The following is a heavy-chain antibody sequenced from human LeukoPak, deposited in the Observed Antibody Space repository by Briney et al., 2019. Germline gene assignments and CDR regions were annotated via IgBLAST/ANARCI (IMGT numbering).Heavy chain of an antibody. CDR2: MHSSGST. Sequence: SETLSLTCTVSGPSISSTIYYWGWIRQPRGKGLEWIESMHSSGSTYYNPSLKSRVTISIDTSKNQFSLKLSSVTAADTAVYYCAREMYDSGGYRVSYFDYWGQGTLVTVSS. V-gene: IGHV4-39*07. D-gene: IGHD3-22*01. CDR1: GPSISSTIYY. J-gene: IGHJ4*02. CDR3: AREMYDSGGYRVSYFDY.